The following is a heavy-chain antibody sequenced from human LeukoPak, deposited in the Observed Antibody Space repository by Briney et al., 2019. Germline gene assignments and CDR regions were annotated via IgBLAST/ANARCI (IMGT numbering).Heavy chain of an antibody. D-gene: IGHD5-18*01. CDR1: GFTFGDHA. V-gene: IGHV3-49*04. CDR2: IRSKTYGGTT. Sequence: GGSLRLSCTASGFTFGDHAMRWVRQAPGKGLEWVGFIRSKTYGGTTEYAASVKGRFTISRDDSKSIAYLQMDSLKTEDTAVYYCTRGPIQQWLYCGMDVWAKGPRSPSP. J-gene: IGHJ6*02. CDR3: TRGPIQQWLYCGMDV.